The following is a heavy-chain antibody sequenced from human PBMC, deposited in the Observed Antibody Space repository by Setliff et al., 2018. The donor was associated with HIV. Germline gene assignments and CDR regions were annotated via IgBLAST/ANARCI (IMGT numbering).Heavy chain of an antibody. CDR3: ARDRLSLGDAFDI. CDR2: INPSGGST. Sequence: ASVKVSCKASGYTFTRYFMHCVRQAPGQGLEWLGMINPSGGSTWYAQKFQGRVTMTTDTSTSTAYMELRSLRSDDTAVYYCARDRLSLGDAFDIWGQGTMVTVSS. CDR1: GYTFTRYF. V-gene: IGHV1-46*01. J-gene: IGHJ3*02. D-gene: IGHD5-12*01.